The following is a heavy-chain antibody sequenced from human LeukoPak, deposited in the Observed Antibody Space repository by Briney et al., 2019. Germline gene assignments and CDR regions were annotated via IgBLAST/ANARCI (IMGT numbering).Heavy chain of an antibody. CDR1: GFTFSSYS. J-gene: IGHJ4*02. CDR3: ARGCEYSSSWPPNIDY. Sequence: PGGSLRLSCAASGFTFSSYSMNWVRQAPGKGLEWVSYISSSSSTIYYADSVKGRFTISRDNAKNSLYLQMNSLRDEDTAVYYCARGCEYSSSWPPNIDYWGQGTLVTVSS. D-gene: IGHD6-13*01. CDR2: ISSSSSTI. V-gene: IGHV3-48*02.